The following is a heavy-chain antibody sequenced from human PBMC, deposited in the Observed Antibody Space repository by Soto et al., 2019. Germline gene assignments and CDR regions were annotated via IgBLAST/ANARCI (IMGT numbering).Heavy chain of an antibody. V-gene: IGHV1-69*13. CDR2: IIPIFGTA. Sequence: ASVKVSCKASGGTFSSYAISWVRQAPGQGLEWMGGIIPIFGTANYAQKFQGRVTITADESTSTAYMELSSLRSEDTAVYYCVRTDYYDSSGYLYYFDYWGQGTLVTVSS. CDR3: VRTDYYDSSGYLYYFDY. CDR1: GGTFSSYA. D-gene: IGHD3-22*01. J-gene: IGHJ4*02.